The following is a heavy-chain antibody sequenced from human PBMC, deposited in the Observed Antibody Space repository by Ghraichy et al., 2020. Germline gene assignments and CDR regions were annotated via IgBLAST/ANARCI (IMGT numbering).Heavy chain of an antibody. J-gene: IGHJ4*02. CDR2: ISNGGDRT. V-gene: IGHV3-23*01. CDR3: AALGLWLGNANFDF. CDR1: GITFNFYA. Sequence: GESLNISCAASGITFNFYAMSWGRQAPGKGLEWVSAISNGGDRTFYAASVKGRFTISRDNSKNTLDLQMSSLRAEDTAIYYCAALGLWLGNANFDFWGQGTLVT. D-gene: IGHD3-10*01.